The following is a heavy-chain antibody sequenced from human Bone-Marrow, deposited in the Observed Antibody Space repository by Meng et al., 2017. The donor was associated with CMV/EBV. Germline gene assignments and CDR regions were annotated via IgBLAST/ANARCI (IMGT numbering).Heavy chain of an antibody. Sequence: GESLKISCAASGFTFSSYSMNWVRQAPGKGLEWVSYISSSSSTIYYADSVKGRFTISRDNAKNSLYLQMNSLRAEDTAVYYCARSLSGRGDYYYGMDVWGQGTTVTVSS. CDR3: ARSLSGRGDYYYGMDV. CDR2: ISSSSSTI. CDR1: GFTFSSYS. V-gene: IGHV3-48*04. J-gene: IGHJ6*02.